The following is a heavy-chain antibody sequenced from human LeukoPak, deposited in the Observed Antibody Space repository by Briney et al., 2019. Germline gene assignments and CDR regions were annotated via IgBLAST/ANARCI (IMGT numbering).Heavy chain of an antibody. Sequence: QSGGSLRLSCAASGFTFSNYWMHWVRQAPGKGLVWVSRINSDGSTTTYADSVKGRFTISRDNAKNRLYLQMNSLRAEDTAVYYCARGYSSYRVDYWGQGTLVTVSS. CDR3: ARGYSSYRVDY. V-gene: IGHV3-74*01. D-gene: IGHD6-6*01. J-gene: IGHJ4*02. CDR2: INSDGSTT. CDR1: GFTFSNYW.